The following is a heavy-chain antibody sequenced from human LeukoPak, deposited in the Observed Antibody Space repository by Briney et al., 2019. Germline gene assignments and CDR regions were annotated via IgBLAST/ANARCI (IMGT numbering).Heavy chain of an antibody. CDR1: GFTFSSYW. J-gene: IGHJ4*02. CDR2: IKPDGSLI. D-gene: IGHD1-26*01. CDR3: AKWELYSGFYYIDY. Sequence: GGSLRLSCAASGFTFSSYWMTWVRQGPGKGLEWVANIKPDGSLIYYVDSVKGRFTISRDNAKNSLCLQMNSLRAEDTAVYYCAKWELYSGFYYIDYWGQGTLATVSS. V-gene: IGHV3-7*01.